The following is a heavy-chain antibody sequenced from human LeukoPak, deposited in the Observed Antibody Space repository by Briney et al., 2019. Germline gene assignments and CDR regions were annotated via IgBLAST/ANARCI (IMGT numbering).Heavy chain of an antibody. CDR2: FDPEDGET. Sequence: ASVKVSCKDSGYTLTELSMHWLRQAPGKGLEWMGGFDPEDGETIYAQKFQGRVTMTEDTSTDTAYMELSSLRSEDTAVYYCANEVVPAAIQEGAFDIWGQGTMVTVSS. J-gene: IGHJ3*02. CDR1: GYTLTELS. V-gene: IGHV1-24*01. D-gene: IGHD2-2*02. CDR3: ANEVVPAAIQEGAFDI.